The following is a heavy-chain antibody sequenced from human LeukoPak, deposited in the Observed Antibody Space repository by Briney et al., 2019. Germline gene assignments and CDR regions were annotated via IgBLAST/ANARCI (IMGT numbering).Heavy chain of an antibody. CDR2: IYYSGST. CDR3: AGHHRITIFGVIITNYFDY. J-gene: IGHJ4*02. CDR1: GGSISSSSYF. Sequence: SETLSLTCTVSGGSISSSSYFWGWIRQPPGKGLEWVGSIYYSGSTYYNPSLKSRVTISVDTSKNQFSLKLTSVTAADTAVYYCAGHHRITIFGVIITNYFDYWGQGTLVTVSS. D-gene: IGHD3-3*01. V-gene: IGHV4-39*01.